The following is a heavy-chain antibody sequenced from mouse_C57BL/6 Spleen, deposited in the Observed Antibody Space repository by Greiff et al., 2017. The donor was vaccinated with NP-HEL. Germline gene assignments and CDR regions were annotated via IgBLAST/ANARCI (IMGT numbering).Heavy chain of an antibody. CDR2: IWSGGST. J-gene: IGHJ3*01. D-gene: IGHD2-3*01. CDR3: ARESDGYYVRFAY. Sequence: VQLQESGPGLVQPSQSLSITCTVSGFSLTSYGVHWVRQSPGKGLEWLGVIWSGGSTDYNAAFISRLSISKDNSKSQVFFKMNSLQADDTAIYYCARESDGYYVRFAYWGQGTLVTVSA. CDR1: GFSLTSYG. V-gene: IGHV2-2*01.